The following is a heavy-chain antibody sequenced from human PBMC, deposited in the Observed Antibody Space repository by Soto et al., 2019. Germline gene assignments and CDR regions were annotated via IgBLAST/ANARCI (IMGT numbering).Heavy chain of an antibody. J-gene: IGHJ4*02. CDR2: INAGNGNT. V-gene: IGHV1-3*01. CDR3: ARELHGRYYFDY. CDR1: GYTFISYA. D-gene: IGHD2-15*01. Sequence: ASVKVSCKASGYTFISYAIHWVRQAPGQRLEWMGWINAGNGNTKYSQKFQGRVTITRDTSASIAYMELTSLRSEDTAVYYCARELHGRYYFDYWGQGTLVTVSS.